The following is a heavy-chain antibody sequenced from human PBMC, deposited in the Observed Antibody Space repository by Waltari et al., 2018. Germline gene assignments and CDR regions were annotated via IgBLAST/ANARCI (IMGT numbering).Heavy chain of an antibody. CDR2: IHKDGSEK. D-gene: IGHD7-27*01. Sequence: EVHLVESGGGLVQPGGSLRLSCAAAVFTFTDYLMSWVRQAPGKGPEWVANIHKDGSEKNYVDYVKGRFTISRDNAKDSVYLQMNSLRADDTAMYYCVRDHWGPDYWGQGTLVTVSS. CDR3: VRDHWGPDY. J-gene: IGHJ4*02. CDR1: VFTFTDYL. V-gene: IGHV3-7*01.